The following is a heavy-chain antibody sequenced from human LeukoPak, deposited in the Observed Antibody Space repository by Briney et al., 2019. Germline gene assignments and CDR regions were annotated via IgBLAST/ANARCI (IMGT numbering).Heavy chain of an antibody. Sequence: ASVKVSCKASGYTFTSYAMHWVRQAPGQRLEWMGWINAGNGNTKYSQKFQGRVTITRDTSASTAYMELNSLRSEDTAVYYCARRRVLTSNWFDPWGQGTLVTVSS. J-gene: IGHJ5*02. CDR2: INAGNGNT. CDR3: ARRRVLTSNWFDP. CDR1: GYTFTSYA. V-gene: IGHV1-3*01. D-gene: IGHD3-9*01.